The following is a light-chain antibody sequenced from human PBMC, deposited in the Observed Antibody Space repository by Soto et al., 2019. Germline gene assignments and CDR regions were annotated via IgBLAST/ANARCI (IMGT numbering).Light chain of an antibody. V-gene: IGKV1-5*01. CDR1: QSISRW. Sequence: DIQVSQSPSTLSASVGDRVTSTCRASQSISRWLAWYQQKPGRAPKLLIYDASSLESGVPSRFSGSGSGTEFTLTISSLHPDDFASYYCQQYSRDSTFGQGTKVDIK. CDR2: DAS. CDR3: QQYSRDST. J-gene: IGKJ1*01.